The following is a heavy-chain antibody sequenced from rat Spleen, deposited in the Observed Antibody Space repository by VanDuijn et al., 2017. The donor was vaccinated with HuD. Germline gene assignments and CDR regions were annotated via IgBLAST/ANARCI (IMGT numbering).Heavy chain of an antibody. CDR2: ISPSGGTT. Sequence: EVQMVESGGGLVKPGRSLKLSCAASGFTFSNYYVAWVRQAPTKGLEWVASISPSGGTTYYPDSVKGRFTISRDNAKSTLYLQMDSLRSEDTATYYCVTARGHYDGSYYYAGWFDYWGQGTLVTVSS. V-gene: IGHV5-25*01. CDR3: VTARGHYDGSYYYAGWFDY. CDR1: GFTFSNYY. D-gene: IGHD1-12*02. J-gene: IGHJ3*01.